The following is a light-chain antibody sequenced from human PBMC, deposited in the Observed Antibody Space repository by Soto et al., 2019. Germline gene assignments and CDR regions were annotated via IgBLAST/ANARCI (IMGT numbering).Light chain of an antibody. Sequence: QSVLTQPASVSGSPGQSIAISCTGTSSDVGGYNFVSWYQQHPDKAPKLMIYDVNKQPPGVSYRFSGSKSGNTASLTISGLQAEDEADYYCSSYTTTTSVIFGGGTKLTVL. J-gene: IGLJ2*01. V-gene: IGLV2-14*03. CDR2: DVN. CDR3: SSYTTTTSVI. CDR1: SSDVGGYNF.